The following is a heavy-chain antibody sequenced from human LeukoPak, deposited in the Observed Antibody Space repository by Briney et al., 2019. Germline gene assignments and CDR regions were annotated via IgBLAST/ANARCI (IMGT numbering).Heavy chain of an antibody. J-gene: IGHJ5*02. CDR3: ARGASKYQLLLNWFDP. V-gene: IGHV4-34*01. CDR1: GGSFSGYY. D-gene: IGHD2-2*01. CDR2: INHSGST. Sequence: SETLSLTCAVYGGSFSGYYWSWIRQPPGKGLEWIGEINHSGSTNYNPSLKSRVTMSVDTSKNQFSLKLSSVTAADTAVYYCARGASKYQLLLNWFDPWGQGTLVTVSS.